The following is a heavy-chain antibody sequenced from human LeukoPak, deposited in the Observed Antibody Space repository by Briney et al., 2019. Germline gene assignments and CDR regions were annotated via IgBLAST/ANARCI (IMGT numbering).Heavy chain of an antibody. D-gene: IGHD3-9*01. CDR1: GFTFSSYW. V-gene: IGHV3-7*01. J-gene: IGHJ6*02. Sequence: GGSLRLPCAASGFTFSSYWMSWVRQASGKGLEWVANIKQDGSEKYYVDSVKGRFTISRDNAKNSLYLQMNSLRAEDTAVYYCARDVLTGYPYYYYYGMDVWGQGTTVTVSS. CDR3: ARDVLTGYPYYYYYGMDV. CDR2: IKQDGSEK.